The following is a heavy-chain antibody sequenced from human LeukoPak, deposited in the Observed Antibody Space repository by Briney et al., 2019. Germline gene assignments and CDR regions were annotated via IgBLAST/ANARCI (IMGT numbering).Heavy chain of an antibody. V-gene: IGHV3-13*01. Sequence: GGSLRLSCTASGLTLGGHDMHWVRQTTGDGLEWVAAVSAGHHAFYAGSVKGPFTVSKEDAKNSLFLQMNSLRAGDTAIYYCVREARGYHYTYFDYWGQGSLVTVSS. D-gene: IGHD5-18*01. CDR3: VREARGYHYTYFDY. CDR1: GLTLGGHD. CDR2: VSAGHHA. J-gene: IGHJ4*02.